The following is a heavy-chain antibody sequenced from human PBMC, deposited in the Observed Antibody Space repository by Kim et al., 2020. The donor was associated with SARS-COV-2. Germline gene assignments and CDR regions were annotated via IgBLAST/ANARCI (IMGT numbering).Heavy chain of an antibody. D-gene: IGHD2-2*01. CDR2: INQSGST. CDR1: GGSFSGYY. V-gene: IGHV4-34*01. CDR3: ARVALVGYCSSTSCRRGKYYFDY. J-gene: IGHJ4*02. Sequence: SETLSLTCAVYGGSFSGYYWSWVRQPPGKGLEWIGEINQSGSTNYNPSLKSRVTISVDTSKNQFSLKLSSVTAADTAVYYCARVALVGYCSSTSCRRGKYYFDYWGQGTLVTISS.